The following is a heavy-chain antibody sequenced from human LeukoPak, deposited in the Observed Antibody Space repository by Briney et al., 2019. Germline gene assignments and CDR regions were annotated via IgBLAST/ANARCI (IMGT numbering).Heavy chain of an antibody. CDR1: GGSISSSSYY. CDR2: IYYSGST. D-gene: IGHD2-2*02. CDR3: AREGGTRYCSSTSCYTLGGWFDP. J-gene: IGHJ5*02. Sequence: PSETLSLTCTVSGGSISSSSYYWGWIRQPPGKGLEWIGYIYYSGSTNYNPSLKSRVTISVDTSKNQFSLKLSSVTAADTAVYYCAREGGTRYCSSTSCYTLGGWFDPWGQGTQVTVSS. V-gene: IGHV4-61*01.